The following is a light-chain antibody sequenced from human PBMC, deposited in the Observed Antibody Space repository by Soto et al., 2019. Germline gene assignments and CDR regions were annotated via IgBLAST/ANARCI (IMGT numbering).Light chain of an antibody. CDR1: QSISSW. Sequence: DIQMTQSPSTLSSSVGDRVTITCRASQSISSWLAWYQQKPGKAPKLLIDDASSLESRVPSRFSSSGSGTEFTLTISSLQPDDFANYYCQQYNSYSTFGQGTKVEIK. CDR2: DAS. CDR3: QQYNSYST. J-gene: IGKJ1*01. V-gene: IGKV1-5*01.